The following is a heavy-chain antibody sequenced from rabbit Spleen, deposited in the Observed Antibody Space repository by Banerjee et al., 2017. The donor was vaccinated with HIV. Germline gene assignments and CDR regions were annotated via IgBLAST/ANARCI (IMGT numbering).Heavy chain of an antibody. CDR2: IEPIFGNT. Sequence: QEQLVESGGGLVQPGGSLKLSCTASGFDFSNYGVTWVRQAPGKGLEWIGYIEPIFGNTYYASWVNGRFTISSHNAQNTLYLQLSSLTVADTATYFCARDLDGVIGWNFGWWGQGTLVTVS. D-gene: IGHD4-1*01. V-gene: IGHV1S47*01. CDR1: GFDFSNYG. CDR3: ARDLDGVIGWNFGW. J-gene: IGHJ3*01.